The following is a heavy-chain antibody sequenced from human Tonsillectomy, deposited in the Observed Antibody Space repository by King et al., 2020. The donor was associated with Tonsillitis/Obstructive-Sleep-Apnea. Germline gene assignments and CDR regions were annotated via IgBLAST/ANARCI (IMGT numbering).Heavy chain of an antibody. J-gene: IGHJ4*02. CDR3: TTPVSGWRGDY. V-gene: IGHV3-15*07. CDR2: IKSKADGGTT. CDR1: GFIFINAW. Sequence: VQLVESGGRLEKPGGSLRLSCAASGFIFINAWMNWVRQAPGKGLEWVGHIKSKADGGTTEYAAPVKGRFTISRDNSKNTLYLQMNSLKTEDTAVYYCTTPVSGWRGDYWGQGTLVTVSS. D-gene: IGHD6-19*01.